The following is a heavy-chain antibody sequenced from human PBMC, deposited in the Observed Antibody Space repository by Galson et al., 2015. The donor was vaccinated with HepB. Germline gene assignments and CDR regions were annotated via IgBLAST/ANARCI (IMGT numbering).Heavy chain of an antibody. CDR2: INAGNGNT. CDR1: GDTFSSYT. J-gene: IGHJ4*02. D-gene: IGHD3-10*01. Sequence: SVKVSCKASGDTFSSYTIHWVRQAPGQGLEWMGRINAGNGNTKYAQKFQGRVTITRDTSASTAYMELSSLRSEDTAVYYCAKTYYYGSGSYYFDFWGQGTLVTVSS. V-gene: IGHV1-3*01. CDR3: AKTYYYGSGSYYFDF.